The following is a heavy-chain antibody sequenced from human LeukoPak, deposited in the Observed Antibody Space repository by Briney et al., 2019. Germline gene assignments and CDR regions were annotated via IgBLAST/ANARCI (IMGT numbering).Heavy chain of an antibody. J-gene: IGHJ4*02. CDR1: GFTFSTYA. CDR2: INDNGGQR. CDR3: AKTQWKVGATDYFDY. D-gene: IGHD1-26*01. V-gene: IGHV3-23*01. Sequence: GGSLRLSCAASGFTFSTYAMSWARQAPGKGLEWVSNINDNGGQRHYADSVKGRFTISRDNSKNTLFLQMDSLRAEDTAVYYCAKTQWKVGATDYFDYWGQGILVTVSS.